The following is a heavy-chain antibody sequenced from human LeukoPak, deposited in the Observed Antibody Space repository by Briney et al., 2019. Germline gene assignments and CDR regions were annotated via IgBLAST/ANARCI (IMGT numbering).Heavy chain of an antibody. D-gene: IGHD6-25*01. CDR3: ARWEAATN. CDR1: GFTVISNY. J-gene: IGHJ4*02. CDR2: IYSGGST. V-gene: IGHV3-66*01. Sequence: GGSLSLSCAPSGFTVISNYMSWVRQAPGKGLEWVSVIYSGGSTYYADSVKGRFTISRDNSKNTLYLQMNSLRAEDTAVYYCARWEAATNWGQGTLVTVSS.